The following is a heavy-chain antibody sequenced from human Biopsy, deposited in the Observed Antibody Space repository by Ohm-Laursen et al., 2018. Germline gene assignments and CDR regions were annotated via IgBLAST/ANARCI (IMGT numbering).Heavy chain of an antibody. Sequence: SETLSLTWAVSGGSISSDYWSWIRQTPGKGLEWIGYIYYSGSTNYNPSLKSRVTISVDTSKNQFSLRLNSVTATDTAVYYCARGRLRAVARFDYWGQGTLVTVSS. CDR3: ARGRLRAVARFDY. J-gene: IGHJ4*02. CDR1: GGSISSDY. D-gene: IGHD6-19*01. CDR2: IYYSGST. V-gene: IGHV4-59*01.